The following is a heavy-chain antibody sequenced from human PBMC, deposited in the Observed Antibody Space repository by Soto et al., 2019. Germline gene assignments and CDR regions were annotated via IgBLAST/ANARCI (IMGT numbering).Heavy chain of an antibody. CDR2: IWYDGSNK. D-gene: IGHD1-1*01. CDR1: GFTFSSYG. V-gene: IGHV3-33*01. Sequence: QVQLVESGGGVVQPGRSLRLSCAASGFTFSSYGMHWVRQAPGKGLEWVAVIWYDGSNKYYADSVKGRFTISRDNSKNTLYLQMNSLRAEDTAVYYCARASKLEMAGHDYFDYWGQGTLVTVSS. CDR3: ARASKLEMAGHDYFDY. J-gene: IGHJ4*02.